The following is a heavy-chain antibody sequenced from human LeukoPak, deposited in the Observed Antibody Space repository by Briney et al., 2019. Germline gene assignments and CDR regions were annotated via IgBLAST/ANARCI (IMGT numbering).Heavy chain of an antibody. CDR2: INHSGGT. CDR3: ARGHSPVTTKVSYFQH. CDR1: GGSFSGYY. V-gene: IGHV4-34*01. Sequence: SETLSLTCAVYGGSFSGYYWSWIRQPPGKGLEWIGEINHSGGTNYNPSLKSRVTILVDTSKNQFSLKLSSVTAADTAEYYCARGHSPVTTKVSYFQHWGQGTLVTVSS. D-gene: IGHD4-17*01. J-gene: IGHJ1*01.